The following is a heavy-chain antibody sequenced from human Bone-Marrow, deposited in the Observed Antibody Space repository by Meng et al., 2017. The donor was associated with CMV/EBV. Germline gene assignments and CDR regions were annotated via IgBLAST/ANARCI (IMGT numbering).Heavy chain of an antibody. CDR3: ARGVGASKVSNFDY. CDR2: IIPILGIA. Sequence: SVKVSCKASGGTFSSYAISWVRQAPGQGLEWMGGIIPILGIANYAQKFQGRVTITADKSTSTAYMELSSLRSEDTAVYYCARGVGASKVSNFDYWGQGTLVTVSS. D-gene: IGHD1-26*01. J-gene: IGHJ4*02. V-gene: IGHV1-69*10. CDR1: GGTFSSYA.